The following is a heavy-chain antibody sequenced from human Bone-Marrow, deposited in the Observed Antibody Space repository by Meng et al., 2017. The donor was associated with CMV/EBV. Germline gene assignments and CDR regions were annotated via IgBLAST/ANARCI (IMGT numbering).Heavy chain of an antibody. CDR1: TYA. D-gene: IGHD3-10*01. Sequence: TYAMGWVRQAPGTGLEWVSAISGGGSSTYYAEYVKGRFTISRDNAKNTLYLQMNSLRADDTGVYYCAKDLPRIVMVRGLKDHNWFDPWGQGTLVTVSS. CDR3: AKDLPRIVMVRGLKDHNWFDP. J-gene: IGHJ5*02. V-gene: IGHV3-23*01. CDR2: ISGGGSST.